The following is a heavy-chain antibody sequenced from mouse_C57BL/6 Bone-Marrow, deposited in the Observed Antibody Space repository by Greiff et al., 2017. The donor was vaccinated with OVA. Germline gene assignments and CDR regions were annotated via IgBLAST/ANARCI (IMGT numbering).Heavy chain of an antibody. D-gene: IGHD2-3*01. CDR3: TGCYDGYPFDY. J-gene: IGHJ2*01. V-gene: IGHV1-54*01. CDR1: GYAFTNYL. Sequence: QVQLQQSGAELVRPGTSVKVSCKASGYAFTNYLIEWVKQRPGQGLEWIGVINPGSGGTNYNEKFKGKATLTADKSSSTAYMQLSSLTSEDSAVYCCTGCYDGYPFDYWGQGTTLTVSS. CDR2: INPGSGGT.